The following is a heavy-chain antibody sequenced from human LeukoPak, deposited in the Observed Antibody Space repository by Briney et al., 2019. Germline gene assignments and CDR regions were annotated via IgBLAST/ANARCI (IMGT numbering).Heavy chain of an antibody. D-gene: IGHD3-10*01. Sequence: SETLSLTCTVSGGSISSYYWSWLRQPPGKGLEWLGYIYYSGSTNYNPSLKSRVTISVDTSKNQFSLKLSSVTAADTAVYYCASSALYGSGKGYFDYWGQGTLVTVSS. CDR3: ASSALYGSGKGYFDY. CDR2: IYYSGST. CDR1: GGSISSYY. V-gene: IGHV4-59*01. J-gene: IGHJ4*02.